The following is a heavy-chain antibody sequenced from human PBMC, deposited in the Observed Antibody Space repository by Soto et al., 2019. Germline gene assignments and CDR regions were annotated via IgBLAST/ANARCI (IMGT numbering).Heavy chain of an antibody. CDR2: ISFDGSNK. CDR1: GFTFSSYA. J-gene: IGHJ4*02. Sequence: QVQLVESGGGVVQPGRSLRLSCAASGFTFSSYAMHWVRQAPGKGLEWVAVISFDGSNKHYADSVKGRFTISRDNSKNTLYLQMNSLRAEDTAVYYCARDYRSSSYYLFDYWGQGTLVTVSS. D-gene: IGHD3-22*01. CDR3: ARDYRSSSYYLFDY. V-gene: IGHV3-30-3*01.